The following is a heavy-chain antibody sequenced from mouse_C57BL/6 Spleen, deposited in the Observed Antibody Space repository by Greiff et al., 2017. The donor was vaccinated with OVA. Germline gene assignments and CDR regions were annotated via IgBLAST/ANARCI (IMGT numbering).Heavy chain of an antibody. CDR2: IHPNSGST. CDR1: GYTFTSYW. J-gene: IGHJ1*03. CDR3: ARSLTGTYFDV. V-gene: IGHV1-64*01. Sequence: VQLQQPGAELVKPGASVKLSCKASGYTFTSYWMHWVKQRPGQGLEWIGMIHPNSGSTNYNEKFKSKATLTVDKSSSTAYMQLSSLTSEDSAVYYCARSLTGTYFDVWGTGTTVTVSS. D-gene: IGHD4-1*01.